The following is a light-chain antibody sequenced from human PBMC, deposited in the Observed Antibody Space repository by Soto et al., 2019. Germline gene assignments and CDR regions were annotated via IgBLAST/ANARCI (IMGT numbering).Light chain of an antibody. CDR3: QQFSTFPFT. J-gene: IGKJ3*01. Sequence: AIQLTQSPSSLSASVGDRVTITCRASELISSALAWYQQKPGRSPHLLISDASLLEGGVPSRFSGSGSGTDFTLTISGLHPEDFATYYCQQFSTFPFTFGPGTTVDVK. CDR1: ELISSA. V-gene: IGKV1-13*02. CDR2: DAS.